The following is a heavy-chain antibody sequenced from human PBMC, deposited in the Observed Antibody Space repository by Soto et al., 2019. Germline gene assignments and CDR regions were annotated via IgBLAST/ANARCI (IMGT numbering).Heavy chain of an antibody. CDR2: INPNSGAT. Sequence: QVQLAQSGAEVKKPGASVKVSCKASGYTFTGYFMHWVRQAPGQGLEWMGWINPNSGATKYAQKFQCRVTLTRDTSINTAYMEMSMLRSDDTAVYYCARGGGTILAPLPWGQGTLVTVSS. D-gene: IGHD3-3*01. V-gene: IGHV1-2*02. CDR1: GYTFTGYF. CDR3: ARGGGTILAPLP. J-gene: IGHJ5*02.